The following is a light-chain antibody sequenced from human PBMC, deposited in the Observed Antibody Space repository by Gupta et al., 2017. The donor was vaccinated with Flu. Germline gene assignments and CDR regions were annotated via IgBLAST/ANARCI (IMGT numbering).Light chain of an antibody. V-gene: IGLV2-14*01. CDR2: DVT. J-gene: IGLJ1*01. CDR3: SSYTSGSTFYV. CDR1: SSDVGRSDY. Sequence: QSALTQPASVSGSPGQSTTISCTGPSSDVGRSDYVSWYQQHPDKAPKLIIYDVTNRPSGVSSRFSGSKSGNTASLTISGLQAEDETDYYCSSYTSGSTFYVFGTGTKVTVL.